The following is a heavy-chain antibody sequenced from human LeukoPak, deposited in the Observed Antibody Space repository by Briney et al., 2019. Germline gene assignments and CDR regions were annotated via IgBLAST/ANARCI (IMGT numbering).Heavy chain of an antibody. CDR2: ISSSSSTI. D-gene: IGHD3-9*01. CDR3: ARVGAYYDILTGYDDYYYYMDV. Sequence: GGSLRLSCAASGFIFSTYSMNWVRQAPGKGLEWVSYISSSSSTIYYADSVKGRFTISRDNAKNSLYLQMNSLRAEDTAVYYCARVGAYYDILTGYDDYYYYMDVWGKGTTVTVSS. V-gene: IGHV3-48*01. J-gene: IGHJ6*03. CDR1: GFIFSTYS.